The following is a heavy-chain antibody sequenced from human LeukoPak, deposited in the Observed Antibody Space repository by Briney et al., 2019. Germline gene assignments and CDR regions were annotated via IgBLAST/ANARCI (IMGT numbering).Heavy chain of an antibody. CDR3: ARVQKGAYYYDSSGHLNAFDI. Sequence: SETLSLTCTVSGGSISSYYWSWIRQPPGKGLEWIGYIYYSGSTNYNPSLKSRVTISVGTSKNQFSLKLSSVTAADTAVYYCARVQKGAYYYDSSGHLNAFDIWGQGTMVTVSS. CDR1: GGSISSYY. V-gene: IGHV4-59*08. CDR2: IYYSGST. D-gene: IGHD3-22*01. J-gene: IGHJ3*02.